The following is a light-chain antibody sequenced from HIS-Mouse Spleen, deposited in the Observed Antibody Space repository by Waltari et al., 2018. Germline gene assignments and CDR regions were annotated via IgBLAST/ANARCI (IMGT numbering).Light chain of an antibody. CDR1: SSNIGSNT. V-gene: IGLV1-44*01. CDR3: AAWDDSLKGV. J-gene: IGLJ3*02. CDR2: SIN. Sequence: QSVLTQPPSASGTPGQRVTISCSGSSSNIGSNTVTWYQQLPGTAPKLLIYSINQRPSGVPNRFSGSKSGTSASLAISGLQSEDEADYYCAAWDDSLKGVFGGGTKLTVL.